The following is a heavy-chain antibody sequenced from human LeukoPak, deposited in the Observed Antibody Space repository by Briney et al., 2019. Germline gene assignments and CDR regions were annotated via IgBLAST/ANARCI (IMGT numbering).Heavy chain of an antibody. CDR2: IIPILGIA. CDR1: GGTFSSYA. D-gene: IGHD3-22*01. CDR3: ARDATYYYDSSGYFLSEAFSI. Sequence: SVKVSCMASGGTFSSYAISWVRQAPGQGLEWMGRIIPILGIANYAQKFQGRVTITADKSTSTAYMELSSLRSEDTAVYYCARDATYYYDSSGYFLSEAFSIWGQGPMVTVSS. J-gene: IGHJ3*02. V-gene: IGHV1-69*04.